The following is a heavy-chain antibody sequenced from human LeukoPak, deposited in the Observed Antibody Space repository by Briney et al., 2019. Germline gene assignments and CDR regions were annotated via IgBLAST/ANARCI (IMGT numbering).Heavy chain of an antibody. V-gene: IGHV4-4*09. J-gene: IGHJ4*02. CDR3: ARGVALAPLDY. D-gene: IGHD3-3*01. CDR2: IYTSGST. Sequence: SETLSLTCTVSGGSISSYYWSWIRQPPGKGLEWIGYIYTSGSTNYNPSLKSRVTISVDTSKNQFSLKLSSATAADTAVYYCARGVALAPLDYWGQGTLVTVSS. CDR1: GGSISSYY.